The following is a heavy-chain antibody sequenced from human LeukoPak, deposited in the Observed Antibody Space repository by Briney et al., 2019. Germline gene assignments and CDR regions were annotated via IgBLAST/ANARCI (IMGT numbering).Heavy chain of an antibody. Sequence: GGSLTLSCAASGFTFDDYTMHWVPHAPGKGLEWVSLISWEGDSIYYAESVKGRFTITRDNSKNALYLQMNSLRTEDTALYYCAKDMGDYDFWSGDTAGDAFDIWGQGTMVTVSS. D-gene: IGHD3-3*01. CDR3: AKDMGDYDFWSGDTAGDAFDI. CDR2: ISWEGDSI. V-gene: IGHV3-43*01. J-gene: IGHJ3*02. CDR1: GFTFDDYT.